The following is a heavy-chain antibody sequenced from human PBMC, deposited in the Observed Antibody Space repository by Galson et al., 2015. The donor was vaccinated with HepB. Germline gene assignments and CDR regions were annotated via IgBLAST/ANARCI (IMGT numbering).Heavy chain of an antibody. J-gene: IGHJ4*02. D-gene: IGHD3-3*01. CDR2: IKQDGSEK. V-gene: IGHV3-7*01. CDR3: ARDKWDFWSGYYRSPIFDY. Sequence: SLRLSCAASGFTFSSYWMSWVRQAPGKGLEWVANIKQDGSEKYYVDSVKGRFTISRDNAKNSLYLQMNSLRAEDTAVYYCARDKWDFWSGYYRSPIFDYWGQGTLVTVSS. CDR1: GFTFSSYW.